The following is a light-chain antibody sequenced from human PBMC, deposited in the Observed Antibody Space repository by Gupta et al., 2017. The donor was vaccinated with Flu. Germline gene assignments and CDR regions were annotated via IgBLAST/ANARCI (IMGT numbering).Light chain of an antibody. J-gene: IGKJ1*01. CDR1: QSISSW. CDR3: QQYNNYWT. Sequence: DIQMTQSPSTLSASVGDRVTITCRASQSISSWLAWYQQKPGKAPKLLISKASSLESGVPSRFSGSGSGTEFTLTISSLQPDDFATYYCQQYNNYWTFGQGTXVEIK. CDR2: KAS. V-gene: IGKV1-5*03.